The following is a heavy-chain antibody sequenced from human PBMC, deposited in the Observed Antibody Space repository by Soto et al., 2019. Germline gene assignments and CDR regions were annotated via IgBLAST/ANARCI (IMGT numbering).Heavy chain of an antibody. CDR3: ARVLGRSITIFGVVIDAFDI. CDR2: ISAYNGNT. Sequence: ASVKVSCKVSGYTFTSYGISRVRQAPRQGLEWMGWISAYNGNTNYAQKLQGRVTMTTDTSTSTAYMGLRSLRSDDTAVYYCARVLGRSITIFGVVIDAFDIWGRGTMVTV. J-gene: IGHJ3*02. CDR1: GYTFTSYG. V-gene: IGHV1-18*04. D-gene: IGHD3-3*01.